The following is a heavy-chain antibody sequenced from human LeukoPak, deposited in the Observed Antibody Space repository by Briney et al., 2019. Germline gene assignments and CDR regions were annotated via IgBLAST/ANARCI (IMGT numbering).Heavy chain of an antibody. CDR2: TNPNSGNT. J-gene: IGHJ6*03. Sequence: ASVKVSCKASGYTFTSYDINWVRQATGQGLEWMGWTNPNSGNTGYAQKFQGRVTMTRNTSISTAYMELSSLRSEDTAVYYCARGHYGDYYYYMDVWGKGTTVTVSS. V-gene: IGHV1-8*01. CDR3: ARGHYGDYYYYMDV. CDR1: GYTFTSYD. D-gene: IGHD4-17*01.